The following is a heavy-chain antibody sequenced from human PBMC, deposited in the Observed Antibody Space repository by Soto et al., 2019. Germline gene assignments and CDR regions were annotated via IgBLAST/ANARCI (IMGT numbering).Heavy chain of an antibody. CDR2: ISAYNGNT. Sequence: ASVKVSCKASGYTFTSYGISWVRQAPGQGLEWMGWISAYNGNTNYAQKLQGRVTMTTDTSTSTAYMELRSLRSDDTAVYYCARDPYCSSTSCRRITIFGVVNYYGMDVWGQGTTVTVSS. CDR3: ARDPYCSSTSCRRITIFGVVNYYGMDV. J-gene: IGHJ6*02. D-gene: IGHD3-3*01. CDR1: GYTFTSYG. V-gene: IGHV1-18*01.